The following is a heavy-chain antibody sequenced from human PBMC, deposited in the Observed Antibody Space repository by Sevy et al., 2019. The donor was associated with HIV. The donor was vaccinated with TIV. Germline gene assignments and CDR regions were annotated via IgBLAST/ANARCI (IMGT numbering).Heavy chain of an antibody. D-gene: IGHD1-1*01. V-gene: IGHV3-30*03. J-gene: IGHJ1*01. CDR3: ALERLSSAVAEYFHN. Sequence: GGSLRLSCVVSGIIFTSSGMHWVRQAPGKGLEWVAIISFDGSNEHYADSVKGRFTISRDNSKNSLFLQMNSLRADDSAVYYCALERLSSAVAEYFHNWGQGTLVTVSS. CDR2: ISFDGSNE. CDR1: GIIFTSSG.